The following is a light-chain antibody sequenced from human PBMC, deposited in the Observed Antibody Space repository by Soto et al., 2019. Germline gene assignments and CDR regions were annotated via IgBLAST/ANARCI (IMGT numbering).Light chain of an antibody. CDR1: ESISRDY. CDR3: QQYGGVPYT. V-gene: IGKV3-20*01. J-gene: IGKJ2*01. Sequence: EIVLTQCPGTLSLSPGQRVTLSCRASESISRDYLAWYQQRLGQAPRLLIYGASSGATGIPDRFSGSGSGTDFTLTISRLEPEDFAIYYCQQYGGVPYTFGQGTKVDIK. CDR2: GAS.